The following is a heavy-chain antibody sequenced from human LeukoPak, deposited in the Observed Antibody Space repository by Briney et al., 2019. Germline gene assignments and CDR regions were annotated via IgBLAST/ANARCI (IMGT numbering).Heavy chain of an antibody. CDR1: GGSISRGDYY. J-gene: IGHJ4*02. Sequence: PSQTLSLTCTVSGGSISRGDYYWSWIRQPPGKCLEWIGYIYHSGSTYYNPSLTSRVTISVDTSTNQFSLKLTSVTAADTAMYFCARGRNPYYVWGTYRAYFDYWSQGTLVTVSS. CDR2: IYHSGST. CDR3: ARGRNPYYVWGTYRAYFDY. D-gene: IGHD3-16*02. V-gene: IGHV4-30-4*01.